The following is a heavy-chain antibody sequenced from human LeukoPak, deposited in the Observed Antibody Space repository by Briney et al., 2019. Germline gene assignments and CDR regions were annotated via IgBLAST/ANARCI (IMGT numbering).Heavy chain of an antibody. J-gene: IGHJ4*02. Sequence: SETLSLTCIVSGGSISSYYWSWIRQPPGKGLEWIGYIYYSGSTNYNPSLKSRVTISVDTSKNQFSLKLSSVTAADTAVYYCAKLLRAGRVLTISLDSWGQGTLVTVSS. D-gene: IGHD3-10*01. CDR3: AKLLRAGRVLTISLDS. CDR1: GGSISSYY. CDR2: IYYSGST. V-gene: IGHV4-59*01.